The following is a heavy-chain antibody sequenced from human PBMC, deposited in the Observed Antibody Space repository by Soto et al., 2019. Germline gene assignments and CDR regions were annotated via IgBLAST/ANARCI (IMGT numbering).Heavy chain of an antibody. J-gene: IGHJ6*02. CDR3: ARYIPGVRYYGMDV. Sequence: EVQLLESGGGLVQPGGSLRLSCAASGFTFSSYAMKWVRQAPGKGLEWVSLIGESGTPTYYADSVKGRFTISRDNSGNTLFLEMYSLRGGDKAVYYCARYIPGVRYYGMDVWGQGTTVTVSS. CDR2: IGESGTPT. D-gene: IGHD5-18*01. CDR1: GFTFSSYA. V-gene: IGHV3-23*01.